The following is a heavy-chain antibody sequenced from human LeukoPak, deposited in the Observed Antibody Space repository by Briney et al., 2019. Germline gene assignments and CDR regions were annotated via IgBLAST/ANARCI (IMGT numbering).Heavy chain of an antibody. CDR1: GFTFSTYA. V-gene: IGHV3-23*01. CDR2: ISGSGGST. D-gene: IGHD6-13*01. J-gene: IGHJ4*02. Sequence: GGSLRPSCAASGFTFSTYAMSWVRQAPGKGLEWVSAISGSGGSTYYADSVKGRFTISRDNSKNTLYLQMNSLRAEDTSIYFCAKALEQETVIALDSWGQGTLVTVSS. CDR3: AKALEQETVIALDS.